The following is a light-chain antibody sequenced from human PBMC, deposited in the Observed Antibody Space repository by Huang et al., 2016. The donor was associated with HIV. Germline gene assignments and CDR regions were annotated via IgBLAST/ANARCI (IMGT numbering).Light chain of an antibody. Sequence: DIQMTQSPSTLSASVGDRVTITCRASQSISIWLAWYQQKPGKAPKLLIYDATSLESGVPSRFRGSGSGTEFTLTISSLQPDDFATYYCQQYDSYWTFGQGTKVEIK. J-gene: IGKJ1*01. CDR1: QSISIW. CDR2: DAT. CDR3: QQYDSYWT. V-gene: IGKV1-5*03.